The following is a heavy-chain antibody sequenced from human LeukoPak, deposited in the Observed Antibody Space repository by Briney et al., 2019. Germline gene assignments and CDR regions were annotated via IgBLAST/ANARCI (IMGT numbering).Heavy chain of an antibody. V-gene: IGHV3-30*02. D-gene: IGHD2-2*01. Sequence: GGSLRLSCAASGFTFSSYGMHWVRQAPGKGLEWVAFIRYDGSNKYYADSVKGRFTISRDNSKNTLYLQMNSLRAEDTAVYYCAKDPVGFCTSTTCRYLDYWGQGTLVTVSS. J-gene: IGHJ4*02. CDR3: AKDPVGFCTSTTCRYLDY. CDR2: IRYDGSNK. CDR1: GFTFSSYG.